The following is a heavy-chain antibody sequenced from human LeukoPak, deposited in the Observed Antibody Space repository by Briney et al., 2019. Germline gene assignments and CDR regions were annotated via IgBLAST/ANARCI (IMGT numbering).Heavy chain of an antibody. CDR2: ISSSGSYI. Sequence: GGSLRLSCAASGFTFSDYGMHWVRQAPGKGLEWVSSISSSGSYIYYADSVKGRFTISRDNAKNSLYLQMNSLRAEDTAVYYCARDWGIIPQPYFYYWGQGTLVTVSS. CDR1: GFTFSDYG. J-gene: IGHJ4*02. D-gene: IGHD3-16*01. V-gene: IGHV3-21*01. CDR3: ARDWGIIPQPYFYY.